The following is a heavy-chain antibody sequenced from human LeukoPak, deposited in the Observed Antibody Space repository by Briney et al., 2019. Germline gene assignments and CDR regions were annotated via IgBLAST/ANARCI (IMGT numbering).Heavy chain of an antibody. D-gene: IGHD3-3*01. Sequence: ASVKVSCKVSGYNLTELSMHWVRQAPGKGLEWMGGFDPGDGAIVYAQRFQGRVTMTEDTSTDTAYMELSSLKSEDTAVYYCAAGGFYDLSPYWGQGTLVTVSS. CDR2: FDPGDGAI. J-gene: IGHJ4*02. CDR3: AAGGFYDLSPY. V-gene: IGHV1-24*01. CDR1: GYNLTELS.